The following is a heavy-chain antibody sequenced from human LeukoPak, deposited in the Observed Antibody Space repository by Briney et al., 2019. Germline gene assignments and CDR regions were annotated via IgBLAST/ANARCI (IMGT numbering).Heavy chain of an antibody. J-gene: IGHJ4*02. CDR2: INPNSGDT. V-gene: IGHV1-2*02. CDR3: ARANFLYCSSTTCLFDY. CDR1: GYTFTDYY. D-gene: IGHD2-2*01. Sequence: ASVKVSCKASGYTFTDYYMHWVRQAPGQGFEWMGWINPNSGDTNYAQRFQGRVTMTRDTSISTAHMELSRLRSDDTAVYYCARANFLYCSSTTCLFDYWGQGTLVIVSS.